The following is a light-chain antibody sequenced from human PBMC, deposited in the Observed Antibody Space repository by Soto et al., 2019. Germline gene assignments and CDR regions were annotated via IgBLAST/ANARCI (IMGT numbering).Light chain of an antibody. V-gene: IGKV1-39*01. J-gene: IGKJ5*01. CDR3: QQDFNSPIT. CDR1: QSISSY. CDR2: AAS. Sequence: DIQMTQFPSSLSASVGDRVTITCRASQSISSYLDWYQHKPGKAPKVLIYAASSLQSGVPSRFSGSGSGTDFTLAISSLQAEDVATYYCQQDFNSPITFGHGTLLEIK.